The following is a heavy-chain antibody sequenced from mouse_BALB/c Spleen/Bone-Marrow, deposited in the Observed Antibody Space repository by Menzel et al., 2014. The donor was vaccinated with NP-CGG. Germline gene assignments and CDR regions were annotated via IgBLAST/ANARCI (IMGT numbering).Heavy chain of an antibody. D-gene: IGHD2-1*01. CDR3: ARGNSQYYYAIAY. J-gene: IGHJ4*01. V-gene: IGHV1-67*01. CDR1: GYTFTSYG. CDR2: ISTYTGYT. Sequence: VQLQQSGPELVRPGVSVKISCKGSGYTFTSYGMHWVKQRHAKSLEWIGVISTYTGYTNYNQKFKDKATLTVDKSSSTAYMELTRLTSEDSAIYYCARGNSQYYYAIAYWGQGTSVTVSS.